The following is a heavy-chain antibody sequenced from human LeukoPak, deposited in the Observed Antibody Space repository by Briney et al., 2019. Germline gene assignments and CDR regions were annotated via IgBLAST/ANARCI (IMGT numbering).Heavy chain of an antibody. J-gene: IGHJ4*02. CDR1: GSTFSRSW. D-gene: IGHD3-10*01. CDR2: IKEDGSAQ. V-gene: IGHV3-7*05. Sequence: GGSLRLSCADSGSTFSRSWMTWVRQAPGKGLEWVANIKEDGSAQNYVDSVKGRFTISRDSAKNTLYLEMKSLRAGDTAVYYCARDGTYGSGSDWGQGTLVTVSS. CDR3: ARDGTYGSGSD.